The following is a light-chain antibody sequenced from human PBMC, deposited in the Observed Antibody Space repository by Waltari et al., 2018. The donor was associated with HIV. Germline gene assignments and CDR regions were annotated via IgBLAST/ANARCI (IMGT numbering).Light chain of an antibody. CDR1: QSVTSSY. Sequence: EIVLTQSPGTLSLSPGERVTLSCRASQSVTSSYLSWYQQKPGQAPRLLIYGASSRATGIPDRFSGSESETDFTLTSSRLEPEDFAVYYCQQYGSAPFTFGPGTKVDIK. V-gene: IGKV3-20*01. CDR3: QQYGSAPFT. CDR2: GAS. J-gene: IGKJ3*01.